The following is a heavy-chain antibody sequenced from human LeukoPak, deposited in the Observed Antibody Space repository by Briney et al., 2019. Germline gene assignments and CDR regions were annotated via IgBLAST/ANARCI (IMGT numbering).Heavy chain of an antibody. J-gene: IGHJ6*03. D-gene: IGHD2-21*02. Sequence: GGSLRLSCAASGFTFSNYDMHWVRQATGKGLEWVSGIGTAGDTYYPGSVKGRFTIPREDAKNSLYLQMNSLRAGDTAAYYCARGDPGYFYMDVWGKGTTVTVSS. CDR2: IGTAGDT. CDR1: GFTFSNYD. CDR3: ARGDPGYFYMDV. V-gene: IGHV3-13*01.